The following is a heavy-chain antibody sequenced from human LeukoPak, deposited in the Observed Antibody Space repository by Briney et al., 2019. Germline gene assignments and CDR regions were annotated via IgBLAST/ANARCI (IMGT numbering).Heavy chain of an antibody. Sequence: GGSLRLSCAASGFTFSSYAMSWVRQTPGKGLEWVSAISGSGGSTYYADSVKGRFTISRDNSKNTLYLQMNSLRAEDTAVYYCAKGQNSRGYSRDYWGQGTLVTVSS. CDR2: ISGSGGST. J-gene: IGHJ4*02. D-gene: IGHD5-18*01. V-gene: IGHV3-23*01. CDR1: GFTFSSYA. CDR3: AKGQNSRGYSRDY.